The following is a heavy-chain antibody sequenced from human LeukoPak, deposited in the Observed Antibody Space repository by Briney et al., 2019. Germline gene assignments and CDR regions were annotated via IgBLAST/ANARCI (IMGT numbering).Heavy chain of an antibody. CDR3: AKGEQWLVDGYFDY. CDR1: GGSISSGGYY. CDR2: IYYSGST. V-gene: IGHV4-31*03. Sequence: PSQTLSLTCTVSGGSISSGGYYWSWIRQHPGKGLEWIGYIYYSGSTYYNPSLKSRVTISVDTSKNQFSLKLSSVTAEDTAVYYCAKGEQWLVDGYFDYWGQGTLVTVSS. J-gene: IGHJ4*02. D-gene: IGHD6-19*01.